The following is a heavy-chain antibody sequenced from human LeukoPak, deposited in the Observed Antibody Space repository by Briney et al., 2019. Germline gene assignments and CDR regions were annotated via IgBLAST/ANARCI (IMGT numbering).Heavy chain of an antibody. J-gene: IGHJ2*01. CDR2: IYYSGST. Sequence: SETLSLTCTVSGGSISSYYWSWIRQPPGKGLEWIGYIYYSGSTNYNPSLKSRVTISVDTSKNQFSLKLSSVTAADTAVYYCARTVSLYNWYFDLRGRGTLVTVSS. CDR3: ARTVSLYNWYFDL. CDR1: GGSISSYY. D-gene: IGHD2-2*02. V-gene: IGHV4-59*01.